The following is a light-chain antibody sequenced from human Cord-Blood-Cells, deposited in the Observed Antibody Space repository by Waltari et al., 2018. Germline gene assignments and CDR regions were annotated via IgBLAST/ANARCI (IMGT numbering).Light chain of an antibody. Sequence: QSVLTKPPSASGTPGQRVTISCSGSSSNIGSNYVYWYQQLPGTAPNLLIYRNNQRPSGVPDRFSGSKSGTSASLAISGLRSEDEADYYCAAWDDSLSGRVFGGGTKLTVL. CDR1: SSNIGSNY. CDR3: AAWDDSLSGRV. CDR2: RNN. J-gene: IGLJ3*02. V-gene: IGLV1-47*01.